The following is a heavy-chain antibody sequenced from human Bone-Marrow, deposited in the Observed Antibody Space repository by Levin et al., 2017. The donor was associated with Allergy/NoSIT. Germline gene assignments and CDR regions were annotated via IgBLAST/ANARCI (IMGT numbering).Heavy chain of an antibody. D-gene: IGHD2/OR15-2a*01. CDR1: GYSFSDFW. Sequence: GESLKISCKVSGYSFSDFWLGWVRHLPGKGLEWMGIIYPDDSDTRFNTSFQGQVTISADNSTSTAYLQWSTLKPSDTAIYYCARRSEFEDPYDYDYGGRGTLVSVSS. CDR2: IYPDDSDT. CDR3: ARRSEFEDPYDYDY. J-gene: IGHJ4*02. V-gene: IGHV5-51*01.